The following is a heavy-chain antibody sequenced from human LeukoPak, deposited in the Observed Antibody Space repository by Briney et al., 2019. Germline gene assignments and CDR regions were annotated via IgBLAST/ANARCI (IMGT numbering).Heavy chain of an antibody. D-gene: IGHD1-26*01. V-gene: IGHV4-34*01. CDR1: SGSFSGYY. CDR2: INHSGST. Sequence: SETLSLTCAVYSGSFSGYYWSWIRQPPGKGLEWIGEINHSGSTNYNPSLKSRVTIPVDTSKNQFSLKLSSVTAADTAVYYCARGRGSGSYYLYYYYGMDVWGQGTTVTVSS. J-gene: IGHJ6*02. CDR3: ARGRGSGSYYLYYYYGMDV.